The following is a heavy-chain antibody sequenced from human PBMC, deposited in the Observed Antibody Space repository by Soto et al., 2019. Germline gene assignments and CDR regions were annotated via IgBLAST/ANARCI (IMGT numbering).Heavy chain of an antibody. J-gene: IGHJ6*02. V-gene: IGHV5-51*03. CDR1: GYSFTSYW. CDR2: IYPGDSDT. CDR3: ARRSAAGTTSAKNYYYYGMDV. Sequence: PGESLKISCKGSGYSFTSYWIGWVRQMPGKGLEWMGIIYPGDSDTRYSPPFQGQVTISADKSISTAYLQWSSLKASDTAMYYCARRSAAGTTSAKNYYYYGMDVWGQGTTVTVSS. D-gene: IGHD6-13*01.